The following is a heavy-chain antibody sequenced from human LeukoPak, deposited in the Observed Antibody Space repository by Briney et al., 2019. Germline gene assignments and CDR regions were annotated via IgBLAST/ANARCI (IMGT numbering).Heavy chain of an antibody. D-gene: IGHD5-12*01. J-gene: IGHJ4*02. Sequence: SETLSLTCSVSIGSISSSKWWSWVRRSPVKGLEWIGEIYLYGTTNYNPSFTSRVTMSVDRSRNQFSLKLTSVTAADTAVYYCARDFKVEWLRLGDYFDYWGQGTLVTVSS. CDR1: IGSISSSKW. CDR3: ARDFKVEWLRLGDYFDY. V-gene: IGHV4-4*02. CDR2: IYLYGTT.